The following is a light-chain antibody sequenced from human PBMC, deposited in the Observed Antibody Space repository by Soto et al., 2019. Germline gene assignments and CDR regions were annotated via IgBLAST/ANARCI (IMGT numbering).Light chain of an antibody. CDR3: CSYAGTYTFVL. CDR1: SSDVGGYYY. Sequence: QSALTQPRSVSGSPGQSVTISCNGTSSDVGGYYYVSWFQQHPGKAPKLMIYDVIKRPSGVPDRFSGSKSGNTASLTISGLQAEDEADYHCCSYAGTYTFVLFGGGTQLTVL. CDR2: DVI. V-gene: IGLV2-11*01. J-gene: IGLJ2*01.